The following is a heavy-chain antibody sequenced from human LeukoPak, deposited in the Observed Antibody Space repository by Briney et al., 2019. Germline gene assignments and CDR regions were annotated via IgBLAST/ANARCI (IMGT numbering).Heavy chain of an antibody. J-gene: IGHJ3*02. Sequence: QPGGSLRLSCAASGFIFNNYYMNWVRQAPGKGLEGVSYISSASGIIYYADSVKGRFTISRDNAKNALYLQMNSLRADDTAVYYCARTDGFDIWGQGTMVTVSS. V-gene: IGHV3-48*01. CDR3: ARTDGFDI. CDR1: GFIFNNYY. CDR2: ISSASGII.